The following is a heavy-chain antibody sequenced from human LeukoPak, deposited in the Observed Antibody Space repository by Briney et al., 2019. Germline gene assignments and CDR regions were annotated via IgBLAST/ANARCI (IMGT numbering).Heavy chain of an antibody. CDR2: ISSSSSTI. D-gene: IGHD2-2*01. Sequence: PGGSLRLSCAASGFTFSSYSMNWVRQAPGKGLEWVSYISSSSSTIYYADSVKGRFTVSRDNAKNSLYLQMNSLRAEDTAVYYCARSGTPAAPYYFDYWGQGTLVTVSS. CDR3: ARSGTPAAPYYFDY. V-gene: IGHV3-48*01. CDR1: GFTFSSYS. J-gene: IGHJ4*02.